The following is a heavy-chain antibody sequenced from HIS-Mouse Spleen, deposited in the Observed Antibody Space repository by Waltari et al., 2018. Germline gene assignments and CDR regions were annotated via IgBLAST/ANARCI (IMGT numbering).Heavy chain of an antibody. J-gene: IGHJ4*02. Sequence: QVQLVESGGGVVQPGRSLRLSCAASGFTFSSYGMPWVRQAPGKGLEWVAVIWYDGSNKYYADSVKGRFTISRDNSKNTLYLQMNSLRAEDTAVYYCAKDSGSKEWLLQFDYWGQGTLVTVSS. CDR3: AKDSGSKEWLLQFDY. CDR1: GFTFSSYG. D-gene: IGHD3-3*01. CDR2: IWYDGSNK. V-gene: IGHV3-33*06.